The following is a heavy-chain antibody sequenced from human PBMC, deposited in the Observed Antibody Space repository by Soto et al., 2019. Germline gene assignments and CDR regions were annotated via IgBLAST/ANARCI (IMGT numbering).Heavy chain of an antibody. CDR3: ARVFYDTGGRYYDC. D-gene: IGHD3-22*01. J-gene: IGHJ4*02. CDR1: GFTFSNYA. Sequence: GGSLRLSCAASGFTFSNYAMHWVRQAPGKGLEYVSAISGNGDNTFYADSVKGRFTISRDNSKNTLYLQMGGLRDDDMGIYYCARVFYDTGGRYYDCWGQGTLVTVSS. CDR2: ISGNGDNT. V-gene: IGHV3-64*02.